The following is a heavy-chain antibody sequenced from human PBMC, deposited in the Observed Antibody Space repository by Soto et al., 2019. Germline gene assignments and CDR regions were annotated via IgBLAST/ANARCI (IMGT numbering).Heavy chain of an antibody. CDR2: IDPRDSYV. Sequence: ESLKISCTGFGYTFTTFWSSWVRQIPCKGLEWMGRIDPRDSYVNYSPSLQGHVTISLDKSISTAYLQWGSLKASDTAMYYCARLFCSTTTCDSWFDPWGQGTLVTVSS. J-gene: IGHJ5*02. V-gene: IGHV5-10-1*01. CDR3: ARLFCSTTTCDSWFDP. D-gene: IGHD2-2*01. CDR1: GYTFTTFW.